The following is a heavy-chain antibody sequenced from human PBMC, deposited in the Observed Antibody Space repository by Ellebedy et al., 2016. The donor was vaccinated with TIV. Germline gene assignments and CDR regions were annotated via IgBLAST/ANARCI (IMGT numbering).Heavy chain of an antibody. J-gene: IGHJ6*03. D-gene: IGHD2-21*01. CDR2: ISQSGST. Sequence: SETLSLXXAVYGVSFSAYYWNWIRQPPGKGLEWIGEISQSGSTNYNPSLKSRVTISVDMSKNQFSLKLSSLTAADTAVYYCARSLWSNKFLPDYYMDVWGKGTTVTVSS. V-gene: IGHV4-34*01. CDR1: GVSFSAYY. CDR3: ARSLWSNKFLPDYYMDV.